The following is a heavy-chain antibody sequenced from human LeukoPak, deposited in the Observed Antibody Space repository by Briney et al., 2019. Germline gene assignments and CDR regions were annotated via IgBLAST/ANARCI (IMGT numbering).Heavy chain of an antibody. CDR2: IIPILAIA. J-gene: IGHJ4*02. CDR3: ARVPYYYDSSGYPPL. D-gene: IGHD3-22*01. Sequence: ASVKVSCKASGGTFISYTISWVRQAPGQGVEWMGRIIPILAIANYAQKFQGRVTITADNSTSTSYMELSSLRSEDTAVYYCARVPYYYDSSGYPPLWGQGTLVTVSS. V-gene: IGHV1-69*02. CDR1: GGTFISYT.